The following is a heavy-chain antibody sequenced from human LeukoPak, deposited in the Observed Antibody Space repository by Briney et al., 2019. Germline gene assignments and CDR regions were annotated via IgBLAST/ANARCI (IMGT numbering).Heavy chain of an antibody. CDR2: IIPIFGAA. J-gene: IGHJ4*02. CDR1: GGTFSSYA. D-gene: IGHD5-24*01. V-gene: IGHV1-69*13. CDR3: ARDLGEMATITGY. Sequence: SVKVSCKASGGTFSSYAISWVRQAPGQGLEWMGGIIPIFGAANYAQKFQGRVTITADESTSTAYMELRSLRSEDTAVYYCARDLGEMATITGYWGQGTLVTVSS.